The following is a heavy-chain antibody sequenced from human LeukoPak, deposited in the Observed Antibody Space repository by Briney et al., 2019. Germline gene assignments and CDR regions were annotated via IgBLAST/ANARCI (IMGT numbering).Heavy chain of an antibody. Sequence: SETLSLTCAVSGGSISSGGYSWSWIRQPPGKGLEWIGEINHSGSTNYNPSLKSRVTISVDTSKNQFSLKLSSVTAADTAVYYCARGAPTLRYFDWLFPFDYWGQGTLVTVSS. CDR1: GGSISSGGYS. CDR2: INHSGST. CDR3: ARGAPTLRYFDWLFPFDY. D-gene: IGHD3-9*01. V-gene: IGHV4-34*01. J-gene: IGHJ4*02.